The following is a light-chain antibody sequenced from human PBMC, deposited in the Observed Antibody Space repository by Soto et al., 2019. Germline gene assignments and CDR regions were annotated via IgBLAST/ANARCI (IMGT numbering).Light chain of an antibody. Sequence: DIQMTQSPSTLSASVGDRVTITCRASQSISSWLAWYQQKPGKAPKLLIYKASSLESGVPSRFSGSGSGTEFTLPNSSVQPDDFAPYYCKQYNSPCTFGQGTKVKIK. V-gene: IGKV1-5*03. CDR1: QSISSW. J-gene: IGKJ1*01. CDR2: KAS. CDR3: KQYNSPCT.